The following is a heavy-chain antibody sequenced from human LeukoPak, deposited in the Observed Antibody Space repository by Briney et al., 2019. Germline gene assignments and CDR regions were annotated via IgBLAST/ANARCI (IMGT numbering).Heavy chain of an antibody. D-gene: IGHD3-3*01. CDR2: INHSGST. V-gene: IGHV4-34*01. CDR3: ARFPSYDFWSGYSNPAFDI. CDR1: GGSFSGYY. Sequence: PSETLSLTCAVYGGSFSGYYWSWIRQPPGKGLEWIGEINHSGSTNYNPSLKSRVTISVDTSKNQFSLKLSSVTAADTAVYYCARFPSYDFWSGYSNPAFDIWGQGTMVTVSS. J-gene: IGHJ3*02.